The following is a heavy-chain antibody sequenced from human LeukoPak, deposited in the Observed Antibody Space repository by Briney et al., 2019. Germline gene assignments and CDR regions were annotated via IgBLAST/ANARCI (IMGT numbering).Heavy chain of an antibody. D-gene: IGHD6-13*01. CDR2: IEQDGSEK. CDR3: AREWQGGIAAAGARIEGDY. CDR1: GFSVSGYW. V-gene: IGHV3-7*01. Sequence: GGSLRLSCAVSGFSVSGYWMTWVRQPPAKGLEWVANIEQDGSEKNYVDSVKGRFTISRDNAENSLLLQMNSLRVEDTAVYYCAREWQGGIAAAGARIEGDYWGQGTLVAVSS. J-gene: IGHJ4*02.